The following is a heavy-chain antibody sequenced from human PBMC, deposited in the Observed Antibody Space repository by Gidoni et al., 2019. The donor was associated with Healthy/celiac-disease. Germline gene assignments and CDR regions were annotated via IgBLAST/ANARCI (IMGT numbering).Heavy chain of an antibody. CDR1: GFTFSSHD. V-gene: IGHV3-13*01. CDR2: IGTAGDT. CDR3: ARAEAAAGKQHAFDI. D-gene: IGHD6-13*01. Sequence: EVQLVESGGGLVQPGGSLRLSCAASGFTFSSHDMHWVRQATGKGLEWVSAIGTAGDTYYPGSVKGRFTISRENAKNSLYLQMNSLRAGDTAVYYCARAEAAAGKQHAFDIWGQGTMVTVSS. J-gene: IGHJ3*02.